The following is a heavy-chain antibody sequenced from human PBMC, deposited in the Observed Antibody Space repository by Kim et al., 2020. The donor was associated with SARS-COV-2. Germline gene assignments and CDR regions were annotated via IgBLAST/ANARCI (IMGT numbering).Heavy chain of an antibody. Sequence: SVKVSCKASGGTFSSYAISWVRQAPGQGLEWMGGIIPIFGTANYARIFQGRVTITADKSTGTAYMELSSLRSEDTAVYYCARGSLSFWGRDGWGQGTTV. D-gene: IGHD3-3*01. CDR2: IIPIFGTA. V-gene: IGHV1-69*06. CDR1: GGTFSSYA. CDR3: ARGSLSFWGRDG. J-gene: IGHJ6*02.